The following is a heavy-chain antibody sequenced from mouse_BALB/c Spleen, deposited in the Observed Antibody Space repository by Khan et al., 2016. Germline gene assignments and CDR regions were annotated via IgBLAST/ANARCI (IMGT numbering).Heavy chain of an antibody. CDR1: GFDFSRYW. V-gene: IGHV4-1*02. J-gene: IGHJ2*01. D-gene: IGHD2-2*01. CDR2: INPDSSTI. Sequence: EMQLQESGGGLVQPGGSLKLSCAASGFDFSRYWMSWVRQAPGKGLEWIGEINPDSSTINYTPSLKDKFIISRDNAKNTLYLQMSKVRSEDTALYYCARQGDYGYDVYWGQGTTLTVSS. CDR3: ARQGDYGYDVY.